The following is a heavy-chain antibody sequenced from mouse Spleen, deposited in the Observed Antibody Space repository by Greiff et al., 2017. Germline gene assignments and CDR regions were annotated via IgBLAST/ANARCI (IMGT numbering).Heavy chain of an antibody. CDR3: ARDKVGRGSFDY. CDR2: ISTLAYSI. D-gene: IGHD4-1*01. J-gene: IGHJ2*01. Sequence: EVHLVESGGGLVQPGGSRKLSCAASGFTFSDYGMAWVRQAPGQGPEWVAFISTLAYSIYYADTVTGRFTISRENAKNTLYLEMGSLRSEDTAMYYCARDKVGRGSFDYWGQGTTLTGSS. CDR1: GFTFSDYG. V-gene: IGHV5-15*02.